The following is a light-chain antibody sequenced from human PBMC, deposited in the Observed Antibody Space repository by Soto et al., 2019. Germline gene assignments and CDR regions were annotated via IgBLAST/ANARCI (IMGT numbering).Light chain of an antibody. CDR3: QHYGSWYS. J-gene: IGKJ2*01. CDR2: GVS. V-gene: IGKV3-20*01. CDR1: QPIGGDY. Sequence: VLTQSPDIVSMSRGERATISCRASQPIGGDYLAWYQQRPGQAPRLLMFGVSTRAAGISDRFSGTGSGTYFNLTINRLEPEDVADYYCQHYGSWYSFGQGTQVEI.